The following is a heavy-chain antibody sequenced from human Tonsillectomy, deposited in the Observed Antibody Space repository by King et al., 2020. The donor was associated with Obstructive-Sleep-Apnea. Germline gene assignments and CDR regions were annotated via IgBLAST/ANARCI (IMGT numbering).Heavy chain of an antibody. CDR1: DDSISNYY. CDR2: IHYSGNT. V-gene: IGHV4-59*01. CDR3: AREGREYFDSSGFIGYYYGMDV. J-gene: IGHJ6*02. D-gene: IGHD3-22*01. Sequence: VQLQESGPRLVKPSETLSLTCTVSDDSISNYYWSWIRQPPGKGLEWIGYIHYSGNTNYNPYLKSRVPISVDTSKNQFSLNLRSVTAADTAVYYCAREGREYFDSSGFIGYYYGMDVWGQGTTVTVSS.